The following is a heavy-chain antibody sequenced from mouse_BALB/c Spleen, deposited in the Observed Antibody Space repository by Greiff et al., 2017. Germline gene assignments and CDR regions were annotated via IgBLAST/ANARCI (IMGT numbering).Heavy chain of an antibody. CDR3: ARGGTTANAMDY. Sequence: QVQLQQSGAELMKPGASVKISCKATGYTFTDYAMHWVKQSHAKSLEWIGVISTYYGDASYNQKFKGKATMTVDKSSSTAYMELARLTSEDSAIYYCARGGTTANAMDYWGQGTSVTVSS. CDR2: ISTYYGDA. D-gene: IGHD1-2*01. CDR1: GYTFTDYA. J-gene: IGHJ4*01. V-gene: IGHV1S137*01.